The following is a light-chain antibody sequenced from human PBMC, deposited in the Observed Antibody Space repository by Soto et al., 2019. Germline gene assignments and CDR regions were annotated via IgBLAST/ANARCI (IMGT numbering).Light chain of an antibody. V-gene: IGKV3-11*02. Sequence: EIVVTQSPATLSLSPGERATLSCRTSQSVGSYLAWYQKKPGQAPRLLIYDASNRATGIPARFSGSGSGRDFSLTISSIEPEDFAVYYCQQRSNWPPLTFGGGTKVEIK. CDR1: QSVGSY. CDR3: QQRSNWPPLT. J-gene: IGKJ4*01. CDR2: DAS.